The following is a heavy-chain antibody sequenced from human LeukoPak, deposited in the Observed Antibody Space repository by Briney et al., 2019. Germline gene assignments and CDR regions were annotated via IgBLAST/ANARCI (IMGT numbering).Heavy chain of an antibody. D-gene: IGHD1-26*01. J-gene: IGHJ5*02. CDR1: GGSISGSGYY. CDR3: ARGGVGPTTNWFDP. CDR2: IYHTGST. Sequence: SETLSLTCTVSGGSISGSGYYWSWIRQPPGKGLEWIGYIYHTGSTYYNPSLASQVTISVGRSKNQFSLRLTSVTAADTAVFYCARGGVGPTTNWFDPWGQGTLVTVSS. V-gene: IGHV4-30-2*01.